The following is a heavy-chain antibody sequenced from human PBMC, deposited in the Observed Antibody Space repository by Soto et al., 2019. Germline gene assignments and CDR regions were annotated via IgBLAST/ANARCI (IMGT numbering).Heavy chain of an antibody. D-gene: IGHD1-1*01. CDR1: GGSISSYY. CDR3: ATNSGGYYSYGMDV. CDR2: IYYSGST. J-gene: IGHJ6*02. Sequence: SETLTLTCTVSGGSISSYYWSWIRQPPGKGLEWIGYIYYSGSTNYNPSLKSRVTISVDTSKNQFSLKLSSVTAADTAVYYCATNSGGYYSYGMDVWGQGTTVTGS. V-gene: IGHV4-59*01.